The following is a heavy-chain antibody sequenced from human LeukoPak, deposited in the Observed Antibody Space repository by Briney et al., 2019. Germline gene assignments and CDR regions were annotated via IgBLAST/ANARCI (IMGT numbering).Heavy chain of an antibody. V-gene: IGHV3-30*02. CDR3: AKEMSAVAAAGTSRGYYYYMDV. Sequence: GGSLRLSCAASGFTFSSYGMYWVRQAPGKGLEWVAFIRYDGSNKYYADSVKGRFTISRDNSKNTLYLQMSSLRAEDTAVYYCAKEMSAVAAAGTSRGYYYYMDVWGKGTTVTVSS. CDR1: GFTFSSYG. CDR2: IRYDGSNK. J-gene: IGHJ6*03. D-gene: IGHD6-13*01.